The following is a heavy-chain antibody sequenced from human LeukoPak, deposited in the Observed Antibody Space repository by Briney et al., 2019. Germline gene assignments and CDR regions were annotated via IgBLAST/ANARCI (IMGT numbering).Heavy chain of an antibody. CDR1: AVTINGNY. Sequence: PSETLSLTCTVSAVTINGNYWGWIRQPAGKGLEWIGRIYTTGSTNYNPSLKSRVTISVDTCQNQFSLKLMSVNAADTSMYYCARAGYTISYYSLDYWGQGTLVTVSS. D-gene: IGHD1-26*01. CDR3: ARAGYTISYYSLDY. CDR2: IYTTGST. J-gene: IGHJ4*02. V-gene: IGHV4-4*07.